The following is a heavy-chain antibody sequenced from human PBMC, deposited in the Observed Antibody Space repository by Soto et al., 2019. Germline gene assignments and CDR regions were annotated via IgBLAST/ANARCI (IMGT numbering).Heavy chain of an antibody. D-gene: IGHD2-21*02. CDR1: GYNLTELA. J-gene: IGHJ4*02. CDR2: FDPEGSEA. V-gene: IGHV1-24*01. Sequence: ASVKVSCKVSGYNLTELAIHWVRQAPGKGFEWMGGFDPEGSEAIYAQKFQGRVTMTEDTSTDTAYMELRSLRSEDTALYHCETMGFCDFGCYSFDYWGQGTLVTVSS. CDR3: ETMGFCDFGCYSFDY.